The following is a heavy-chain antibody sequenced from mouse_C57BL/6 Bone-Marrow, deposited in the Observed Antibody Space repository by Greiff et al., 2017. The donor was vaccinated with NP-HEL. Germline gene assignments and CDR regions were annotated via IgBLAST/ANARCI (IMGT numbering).Heavy chain of an antibody. Sequence: VQVVESGAELVKPGASVKMSCKASGYTFTSYWITWVKQRPGQGLEWIGDIYPGSGSTNYNEKFKSKATLTVDTSSSTAYMQLSSLTSEDSAVYYCARWSTGTGYYFDYWGQGTTLTVSS. CDR2: IYPGSGST. CDR1: GYTFTSYW. D-gene: IGHD4-1*01. CDR3: ARWSTGTGYYFDY. J-gene: IGHJ2*01. V-gene: IGHV1-55*01.